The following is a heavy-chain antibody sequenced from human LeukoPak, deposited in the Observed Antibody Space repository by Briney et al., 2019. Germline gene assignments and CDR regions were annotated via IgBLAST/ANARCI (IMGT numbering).Heavy chain of an antibody. Sequence: PSETLSLTCTVSGGSISSGSYYWSWIRQPAGKGLEWIGRIYTSGGTNYNPSLKSRVTISVDTSKNQFSLKLSSVTAADTAVYYCARHGYYYYYMDVWGKGTTVTISS. V-gene: IGHV4-61*02. J-gene: IGHJ6*03. CDR1: GGSISSGSYY. CDR2: IYTSGGT. CDR3: ARHGYYYYYMDV.